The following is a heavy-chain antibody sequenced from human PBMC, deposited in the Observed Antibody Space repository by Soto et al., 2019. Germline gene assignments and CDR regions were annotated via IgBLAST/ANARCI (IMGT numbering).Heavy chain of an antibody. J-gene: IGHJ5*02. CDR2: IIPILDIS. D-gene: IGHD3-16*01. V-gene: IGHV1-69*08. CDR1: GGTVSDYT. Sequence: QVQLVQSGAEVKEPGSSVNVSCKASGGTVSDYTISWVRQAPGQGLEWMGRIIPILDISNYAQRFQGRVTITADKSTSTADMELTSLRSDDTAVYYCATDSREGGTSPPTWFDPWGQGTLVIVSS. CDR3: ATDSREGGTSPPTWFDP.